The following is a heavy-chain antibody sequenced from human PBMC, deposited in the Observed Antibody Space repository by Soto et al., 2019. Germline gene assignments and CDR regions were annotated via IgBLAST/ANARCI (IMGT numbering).Heavy chain of an antibody. CDR1: GYTFTSYG. D-gene: IGHD3-10*01. J-gene: IGHJ6*02. Sequence: ASVKVSCKASGYTFTSYGISWVRQAPGQGLEWMGWISAYNGNTNYAQKLQGRVIMTRDTSTSTAYMELRSLRSDDTAVYYCARDHGSGKNLGRWEDVWGQGTTVTVSS. CDR3: ARDHGSGKNLGRWEDV. V-gene: IGHV1-18*01. CDR2: ISAYNGNT.